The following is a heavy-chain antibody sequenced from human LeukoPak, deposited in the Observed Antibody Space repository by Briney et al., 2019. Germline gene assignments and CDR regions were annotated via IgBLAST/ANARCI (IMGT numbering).Heavy chain of an antibody. J-gene: IGHJ4*02. CDR1: GGSISSYS. Sequence: SETLSLTCTVSGGSISSYSWSWIRQPAGKGLEWIGRIYTGGSTSYNPSLQSRVTVSVDTSKNQFSLKLSSVTAADMAVYYCARRPFEYSSSSYYFDYWGQGTLVTVSS. CDR3: ARRPFEYSSSSYYFDY. D-gene: IGHD6-6*01. V-gene: IGHV4-4*07. CDR2: IYTGGST.